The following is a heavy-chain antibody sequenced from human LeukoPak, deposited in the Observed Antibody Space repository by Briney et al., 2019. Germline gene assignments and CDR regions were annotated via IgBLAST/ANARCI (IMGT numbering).Heavy chain of an antibody. Sequence: GGSLRLSCAASGFTFDDYGMSWVRQAPGKGLEWVSGINWNGGSTGYADSVKGRFTISRDNAKNSLYLQMNSLRAEDTALYHCARAISADDILTGYQYYFDYWGQGTLVTVSS. D-gene: IGHD3-9*01. J-gene: IGHJ4*02. CDR2: INWNGGST. V-gene: IGHV3-20*01. CDR3: ARAISADDILTGYQYYFDY. CDR1: GFTFDDYG.